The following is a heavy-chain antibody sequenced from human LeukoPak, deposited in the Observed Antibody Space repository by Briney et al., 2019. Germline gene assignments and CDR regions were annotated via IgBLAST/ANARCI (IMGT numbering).Heavy chain of an antibody. D-gene: IGHD3-22*01. V-gene: IGHV3-23*01. J-gene: IGHJ4*02. CDR2: ITDAGSPT. Sequence: GGSLRLSCVASRFTFNNYAMSWVRQAPGKGLEWVSLITDAGSPTYYADSVKGRFTISRDKYKNTLYLQMNSLRAEDTAVYYCAKKTTDSPGYPYHFDYWGQGTLVTVSS. CDR3: AKKTTDSPGYPYHFDY. CDR1: RFTFNNYA.